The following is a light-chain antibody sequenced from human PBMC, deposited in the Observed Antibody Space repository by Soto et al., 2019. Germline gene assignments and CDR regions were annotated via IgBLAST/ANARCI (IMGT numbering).Light chain of an antibody. Sequence: QSVLTQPPSVSGAPGQRVTISCTGSTTNIGAGYEVHWYQQRPGTAPKLLVSGHNIRPSGVPDRFYGSKSGTSASLAITGLQAEDEADYYCSSYTSSSTLVVFGGGTKLTVL. CDR3: SSYTSSSTLVV. CDR2: GHN. CDR1: TTNIGAGYE. J-gene: IGLJ2*01. V-gene: IGLV1-40*01.